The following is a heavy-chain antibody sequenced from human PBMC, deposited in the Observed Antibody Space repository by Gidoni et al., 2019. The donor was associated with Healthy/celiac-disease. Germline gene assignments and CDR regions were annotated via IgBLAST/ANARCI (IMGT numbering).Heavy chain of an antibody. V-gene: IGHV1-3*01. CDR1: GYTFTSYA. CDR2: INAGNGNT. CDR3: ARDHRPGYSSGFRVRHLGFDY. D-gene: IGHD6-19*01. J-gene: IGHJ4*02. Sequence: QVQLVQSGAEVKKPGASVKVSCKASGYTFTSYAMHWVRQAPGQRLEWMGWINAGNGNTKYSQKFQGRVTITRDTSASTAYMELSSLRSEDTAVYYCARDHRPGYSSGFRVRHLGFDYWGQGTLVTVSS.